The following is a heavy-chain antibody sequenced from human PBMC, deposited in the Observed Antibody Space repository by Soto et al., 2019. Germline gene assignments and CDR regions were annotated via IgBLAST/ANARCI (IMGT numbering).Heavy chain of an antibody. CDR1: GGSISTGGYY. V-gene: IGHV4-31*03. CDR2: IDGSGYT. D-gene: IGHD3-3*01. Sequence: SETLSLTCTVSGGSISTGGYYWSWIRQYPGKGLEWLGYIDGSGYTFYNPSLQSRLTLSMDTSKNQFSLKLSSATAAETAVYFCARKQAGFFYGIDYWGQGNLVTVSS. J-gene: IGHJ4*02. CDR3: ARKQAGFFYGIDY.